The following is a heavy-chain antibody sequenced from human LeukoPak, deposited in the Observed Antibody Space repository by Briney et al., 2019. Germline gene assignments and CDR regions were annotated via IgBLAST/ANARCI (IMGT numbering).Heavy chain of an antibody. J-gene: IGHJ4*02. Sequence: PGGSLRLSCAASGFTFSSYAMSWVRQAPGKGLEWVSAISGSGGSTYYADSVKGRFTISRDNSKNTLYLQMNSLRAEDTAVYYCANRYCSGGSCYHFDYWAREPWSPSPQ. D-gene: IGHD2-15*01. CDR1: GFTFSSYA. CDR3: ANRYCSGGSCYHFDY. V-gene: IGHV3-23*01. CDR2: ISGSGGST.